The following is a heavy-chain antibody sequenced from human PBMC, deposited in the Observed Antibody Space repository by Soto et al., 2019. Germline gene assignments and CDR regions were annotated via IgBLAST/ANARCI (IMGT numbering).Heavy chain of an antibody. J-gene: IGHJ3*02. Sequence: GGSLRLSCAASGFTFSSYAMHWVRQAPGKGLEWVAVISYDGSNKYYADSVKGRFTISRDNSKNTLYLQMNSLRAEDTAVYYCARDEAESGDDAFDIWGQGTMVTVSS. CDR1: GFTFSSYA. CDR3: ARDEAESGDDAFDI. D-gene: IGHD3-10*01. V-gene: IGHV3-30-3*01. CDR2: ISYDGSNK.